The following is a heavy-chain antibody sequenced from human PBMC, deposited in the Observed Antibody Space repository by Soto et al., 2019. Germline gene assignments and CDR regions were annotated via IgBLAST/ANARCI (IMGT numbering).Heavy chain of an antibody. D-gene: IGHD1-1*01. CDR3: ARVRHERYFGRMDV. V-gene: IGHV3-7*01. CDR1: GFTLSSYW. CDR2: IKQDG. J-gene: IGHJ6*02. Sequence: TGGSLRLSCVASGFTLSSYWVSWVRQAPEKGLEWVAIIKQDGDSVKGRFTISRDNAKNSLYLQMNSLRAEDTAVYYCARVRHERYFGRMDVWGQGTTVTVSS.